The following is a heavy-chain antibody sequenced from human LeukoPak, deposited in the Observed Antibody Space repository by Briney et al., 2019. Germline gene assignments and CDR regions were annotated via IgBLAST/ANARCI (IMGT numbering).Heavy chain of an antibody. D-gene: IGHD6-19*01. CDR1: GFTFSNHG. V-gene: IGHV3-33*01. J-gene: IGHJ4*02. CDR2: IWYDGSNR. Sequence: GRSLRLSCAASGFTFSNHGMHWVRQAPGKGLEWVAVIWYDGSNRYYADSVKGRFIISRDNSKNTLYLQMNSLRAEDTALYYCARQAVAGRIDYWGQGTLVTVSS. CDR3: ARQAVAGRIDY.